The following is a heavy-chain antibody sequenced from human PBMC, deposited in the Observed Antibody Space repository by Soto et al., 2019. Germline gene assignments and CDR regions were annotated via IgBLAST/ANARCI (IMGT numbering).Heavy chain of an antibody. V-gene: IGHV3-30-3*01. D-gene: IGHD3-10*01. J-gene: IGHJ4*02. CDR2: ISYDGSNK. Sequence: HPGGSLRLSCAASGFTFSSYAMHWVRQAPGKGLEWVSVISYDGSNKHYADSVRGRFTISRDNSRNTLYLQINSLRPEDTAVYYCARAQLLWFGELYPPFDCWGQGTLVTVSS. CDR3: ARAQLLWFGELYPPFDC. CDR1: GFTFSSYA.